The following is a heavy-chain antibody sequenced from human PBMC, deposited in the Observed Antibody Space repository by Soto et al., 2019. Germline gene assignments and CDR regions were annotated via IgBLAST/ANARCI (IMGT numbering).Heavy chain of an antibody. V-gene: IGHV4-59*01. CDR3: ARDRHCSSTSCYTEGWFDP. CDR1: GGSISSCY. Sequence: SETLSLTCTVSGGSISSCYWSWIRQPPGKGLEWIGYIYYSGSTNYNPSLKSRVTISVDTSKNQLSLKLSSVTAADTAVYYCARDRHCSSTSCYTEGWFDPWGQGTLVTVSS. D-gene: IGHD2-2*02. J-gene: IGHJ5*02. CDR2: IYYSGST.